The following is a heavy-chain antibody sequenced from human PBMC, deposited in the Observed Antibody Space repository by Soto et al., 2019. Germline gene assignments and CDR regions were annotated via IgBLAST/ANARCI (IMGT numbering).Heavy chain of an antibody. V-gene: IGHV1-69*06. CDR2: IIPIFDSP. D-gene: IGHD2-15*01. CDR1: GGSFSTYA. Sequence: SVKVSCKASGGSFSTYAFSCGLQAPLHWLDWMGGIIPIFDSPYYAQNFQGRVTIAADRSTSTVYMELSSLTPEDTAVYYCARGAECRGYCLKKFTWLDPWGQGTLVTVSS. CDR3: ARGAECRGYCLKKFTWLDP. J-gene: IGHJ5*02.